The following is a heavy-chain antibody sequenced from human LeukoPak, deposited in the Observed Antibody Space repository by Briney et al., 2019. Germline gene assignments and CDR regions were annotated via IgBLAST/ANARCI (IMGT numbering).Heavy chain of an antibody. CDR3: ARVGKGATTGRWTWFDP. CDR2: ISAYNGNT. V-gene: IGHV1-18*01. D-gene: IGHD1-26*01. CDR1: GYTFTSYG. J-gene: IGHJ5*02. Sequence: GASVKVSCKASGYTFTSYGISWVRQAPGQGLEWMGWISAYNGNTNYAQKLQGRVTMTTDTSTSTAYMELRSLRSDDTAVYYCARVGKGATTGRWTWFDPWGQGTLVTVSP.